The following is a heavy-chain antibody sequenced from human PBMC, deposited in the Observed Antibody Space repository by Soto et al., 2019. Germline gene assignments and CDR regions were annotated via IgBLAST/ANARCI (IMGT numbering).Heavy chain of an antibody. CDR3: ARHGSAAGRRKHYFDY. D-gene: IGHD6-13*01. CDR1: GGSISSSSYY. J-gene: IGHJ4*01. V-gene: IGHV4-39*01. CDR2: IYYSGST. Sequence: QLQLQESGPGLVKPSETLSLTCTVSGGSISSSSYYWGWIRQPPGKGLEWIGSIYYSGSTYYNPSLKSRVTISVDTSKNQFSLKLSSVTAADTAVYYCARHGSAAGRRKHYFDYWGHGTLVTVSS.